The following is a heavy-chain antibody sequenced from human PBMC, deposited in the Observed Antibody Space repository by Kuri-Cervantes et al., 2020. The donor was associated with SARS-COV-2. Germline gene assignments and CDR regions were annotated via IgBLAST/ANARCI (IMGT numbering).Heavy chain of an antibody. CDR1: GFTFSSYS. J-gene: IGHJ4*02. V-gene: IGHV3-21*01. D-gene: IGHD6-13*01. Sequence: GGSLRLSCAASGFTFSSYSMNWVRQAPGKGLEWVSSISSSSSYIYYADSVKGRFTVSRDNAKNSLYLQMNSLRAEDTAVYYCASEYRIAAAGMSFDYWGQGTLVTVSS. CDR3: ASEYRIAAAGMSFDY. CDR2: ISSSSSYI.